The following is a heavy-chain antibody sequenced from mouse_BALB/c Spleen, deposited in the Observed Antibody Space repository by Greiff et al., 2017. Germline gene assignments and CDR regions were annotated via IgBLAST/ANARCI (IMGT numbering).Heavy chain of an antibody. J-gene: IGHJ3*01. Sequence: EVKLMESGGGLVQPGGSLKLSCAASGFTFSSYGMSWVRQTPDKRLELVATINSNGGSTYYPDSVKGRFTISRDNAKNTLYLQMSSLKSEDTAMYYCAREAPLTTAMSWFAYWGQGTLVTVSA. V-gene: IGHV5-6-3*01. CDR2: INSNGGST. CDR3: AREAPLTTAMSWFAY. D-gene: IGHD1-2*01. CDR1: GFTFSSYG.